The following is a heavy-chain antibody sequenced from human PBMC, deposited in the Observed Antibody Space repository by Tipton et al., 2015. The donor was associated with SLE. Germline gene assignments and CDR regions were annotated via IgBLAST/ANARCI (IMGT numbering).Heavy chain of an antibody. D-gene: IGHD6-13*01. CDR2: ISGSGGST. V-gene: IGHV3-23*01. CDR3: ANLGGSSWPFDY. J-gene: IGHJ4*02. CDR1: GFTFSSYA. Sequence: GSLRLSCAASGFTFSSYAMSWVRQAPGKGLEWVSAISGSGGSTYYADSVKGRFTISRDNSKNTLYLQMNSLRAEDTAVYYCANLGGSSWPFDYWGQGTLVTVPS.